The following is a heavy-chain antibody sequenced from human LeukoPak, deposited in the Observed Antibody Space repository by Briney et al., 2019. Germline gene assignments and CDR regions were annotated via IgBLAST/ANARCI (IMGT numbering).Heavy chain of an antibody. D-gene: IGHD2-2*01. CDR2: ISGSGGST. J-gene: IGHJ4*02. Sequence: GGSLRLSCAASGFTFSSYAMSWVRQAPGKGLEWVSAISGSGGSTFYADSVKGRFTLSRDNSKNTLYLQMNSLRAEDTAVYYCAKLGPLGYCSSISCYSVDYWGQGTLVTVSS. CDR1: GFTFSSYA. CDR3: AKLGPLGYCSSISCYSVDY. V-gene: IGHV3-23*01.